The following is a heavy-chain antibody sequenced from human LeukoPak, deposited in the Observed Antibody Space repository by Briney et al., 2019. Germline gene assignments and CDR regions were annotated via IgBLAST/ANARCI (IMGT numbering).Heavy chain of an antibody. CDR2: IYTSGST. J-gene: IGHJ5*02. CDR1: GGSISSGSYY. CDR3: AREKVGATVYNWFDP. D-gene: IGHD1-26*01. Sequence: RTSETLSLTCTVSGGSISSGSYYWSWIRQPAGKGLEWIGRIYTSGSTNYNPSLKSRVTISVDTSKNQFSLKLSSVTAADTAVYYCAREKVGATVYNWFDPWGQGTLVTVSS. V-gene: IGHV4-61*02.